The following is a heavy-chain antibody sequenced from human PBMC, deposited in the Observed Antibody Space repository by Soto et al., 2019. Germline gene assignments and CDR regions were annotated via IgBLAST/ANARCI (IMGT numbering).Heavy chain of an antibody. J-gene: IGHJ4*02. Sequence: GASVKVSCKASGYTFTSYGISWVRQAPGQGLEWLGWISTYNGNTNSAPRLQGRLTLTTDTPTNTAYMELRSLTSDDTAVYYCARDERDSCSGGDCFYFDYWGQGTLVTVSS. V-gene: IGHV1-18*04. CDR1: GYTFTSYG. CDR2: ISTYNGNT. D-gene: IGHD2-21*02. CDR3: ARDERDSCSGGDCFYFDY.